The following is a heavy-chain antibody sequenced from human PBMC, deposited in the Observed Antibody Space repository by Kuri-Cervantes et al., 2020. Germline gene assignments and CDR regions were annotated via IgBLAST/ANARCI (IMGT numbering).Heavy chain of an antibody. CDR2: IKQDGSEK. J-gene: IGHJ1*01. V-gene: IGHV3-7*03. CDR1: GFTFSSYW. D-gene: IGHD3-22*01. CDR3: AKASWGYRPYYDSSGYYLLEYFQH. Sequence: GESLKISCAASGFTFSSYWMSWVRQAPGKGLEWVANIKQDGSEKYYVDSVKGRFTISRDNAKNSLYLQMNSLRAEDTALYYCAKASWGYRPYYDSSGYYLLEYFQHWGQGTLVTVSS.